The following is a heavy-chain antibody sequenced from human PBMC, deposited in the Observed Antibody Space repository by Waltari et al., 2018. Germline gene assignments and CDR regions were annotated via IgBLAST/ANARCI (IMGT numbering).Heavy chain of an antibody. D-gene: IGHD1-26*01. V-gene: IGHV3-33*01. J-gene: IGHJ4*02. CDR2: IRYDGATN. CDR3: ARDDVGDTSASLDC. CDR1: RFTFSKYG. Sequence: QVQLEESGGGVVQPGRSLRLSCVGSRFTFSKYGMHWVRQAPGKGLEWVAVIRYDGATNYYIDSVKGRFTISRDNSKNTMYLQMNSLRAEDTAVYFCARDDVGDTSASLDCWGQGTPVTVST.